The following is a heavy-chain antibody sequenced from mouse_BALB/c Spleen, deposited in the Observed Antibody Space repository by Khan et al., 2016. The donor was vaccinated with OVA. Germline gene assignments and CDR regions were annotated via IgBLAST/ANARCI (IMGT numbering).Heavy chain of an antibody. CDR1: GYTFTSYW. D-gene: IGHD1-1*01. J-gene: IGHJ4*01. CDR3: ARENYYGCSHYAMDY. V-gene: IGHV1S41*01. Sequence: DLVKPGASVKLSCKASGYTFTSYWINWIKQRPGQGLEWIGRISPGSGTPYYNEMFKGKATLTVDTSSSTAYIQLSSLSSEDSAVYVCARENYYGCSHYAMDYWGQGTSVTASS. CDR2: ISPGSGTP.